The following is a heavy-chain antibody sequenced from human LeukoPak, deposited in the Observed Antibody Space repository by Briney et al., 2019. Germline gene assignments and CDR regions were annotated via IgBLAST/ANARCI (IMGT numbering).Heavy chain of an antibody. D-gene: IGHD3-16*02. CDR2: ISAYNGNT. CDR3: ARYTTDDYVWGSYRYCDY. CDR1: GYTFTSYG. Sequence: ASVKVSCKASGYTFTSYGISWVRQAPGQGLEWMGWISAYNGNTNYAQKLQGRVTMTTDTSTSTAYMELRSLRSDDTAVYYCARYTTDDYVWGSYRYCDYWGQGTLVTVSS. J-gene: IGHJ4*02. V-gene: IGHV1-18*01.